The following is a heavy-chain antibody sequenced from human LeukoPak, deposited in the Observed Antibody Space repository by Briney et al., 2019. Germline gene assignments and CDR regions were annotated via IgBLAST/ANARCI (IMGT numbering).Heavy chain of an antibody. V-gene: IGHV3-48*03. D-gene: IGHD2-2*01. CDR2: ISSSGNTI. CDR3: AREAYCSTTSCLLGGYYYYYMDV. Sequence: GGSLRLSCAASGFTFSSYERNWVRQAPGKGLEWVAYISSSGNTIYNAASVTGRFTTTRANAKNSLYLQMNSLRADDTAVYYCAREAYCSTTSCLLGGYYYYYMDVWGKGTTVTVSS. J-gene: IGHJ6*03. CDR1: GFTFSSYE.